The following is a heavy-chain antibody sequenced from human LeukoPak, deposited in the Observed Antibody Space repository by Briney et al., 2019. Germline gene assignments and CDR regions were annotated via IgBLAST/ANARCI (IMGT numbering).Heavy chain of an antibody. Sequence: PSQTLSLTCTVSGGSISSGGYYWSWIRQHPGKGLEWIGYIYYSGSTYYNPSLKSRVTISVDTSKNQFSLNLSSVTAADTAVYYCARLYYDSSGYYQICYFDYWGQGTLVTVSS. CDR1: GGSISSGGYY. V-gene: IGHV4-31*03. CDR3: ARLYYDSSGYYQICYFDY. CDR2: IYYSGST. J-gene: IGHJ4*02. D-gene: IGHD3-22*01.